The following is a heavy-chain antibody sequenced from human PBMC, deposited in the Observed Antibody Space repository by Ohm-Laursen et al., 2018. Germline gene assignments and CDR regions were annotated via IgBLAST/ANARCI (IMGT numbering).Heavy chain of an antibody. Sequence: GTLSLTCTVSGGSISSYYWSWIRQPPGKGLEWIGYIYYSGSTNYNPSLKSRVTISVDTSKNQFSLKLSSVTAADTAVYYCARELGAVAGTIDYWGRGTLVTVSS. V-gene: IGHV4-59*01. J-gene: IGHJ4*02. CDR2: IYYSGST. CDR1: GGSISSYY. CDR3: ARELGAVAGTIDY. D-gene: IGHD6-19*01.